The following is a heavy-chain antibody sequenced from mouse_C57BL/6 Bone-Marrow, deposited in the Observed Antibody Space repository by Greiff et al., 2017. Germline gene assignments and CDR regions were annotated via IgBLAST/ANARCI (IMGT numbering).Heavy chain of an antibody. CDR3: ARQKTAQATCWFAY. J-gene: IGHJ3*01. Sequence: EVKSVESGGDLVKPGGSLKLSCAASGFTFSSYGMSWVRQTPDKRLEWVATISSGGSYTYHPDSVKGRFTISRDNAKNTLYLQMSSLKSEDTAMYYCARQKTAQATCWFAYWGQGTLVTVSA. CDR1: GFTFSSYG. D-gene: IGHD3-2*02. V-gene: IGHV5-6*01. CDR2: ISSGGSYT.